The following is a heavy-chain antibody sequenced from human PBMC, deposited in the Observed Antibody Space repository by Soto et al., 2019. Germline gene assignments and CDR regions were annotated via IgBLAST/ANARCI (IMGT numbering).Heavy chain of an antibody. CDR3: ASDRGYL. CDR1: GVTFTSSS. J-gene: IGHJ5*02. D-gene: IGHD3-10*01. Sequence: QMQLVQSGPEVKKPGTSVKVSCKASGVTFTSSSVQWVRQARGQGLEWMGWIGVGTGDTKYAQKFQERVTFNRDISTSTAYMEVSSLRSEDTAVYYCASDRGYLWGQGTLVTVSS. CDR2: IGVGTGDT. V-gene: IGHV1-58*01.